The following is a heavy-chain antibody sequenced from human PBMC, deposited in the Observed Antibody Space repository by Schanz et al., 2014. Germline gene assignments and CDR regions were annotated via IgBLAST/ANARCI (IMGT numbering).Heavy chain of an antibody. J-gene: IGHJ4*02. V-gene: IGHV1-3*04. CDR1: VYSFTSYS. CDR3: ARGIGGYGANNYFDY. D-gene: IGHD5-12*01. Sequence: QVHLVQSGAEVKRPGASVQVSCKASVYSFTSYSMHWVRQAPGQRLEWMGWINTGSGDTKYSQNFQGRVAITRDTTERTAYMELSSLRSEDTAVYSCARGIGGYGANNYFDYWGQGTLVTVSS. CDR2: INTGSGDT.